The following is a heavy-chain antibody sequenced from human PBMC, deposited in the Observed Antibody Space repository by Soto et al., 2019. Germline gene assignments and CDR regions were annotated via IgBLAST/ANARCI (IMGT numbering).Heavy chain of an antibody. CDR3: ARGLGGSSSSEVVYYYYMDV. D-gene: IGHD6-6*01. J-gene: IGHJ6*03. Sequence: LETPSPPPAVVWGGFCGFYCSWVLPPPGKGVEWIGEINHSGSTNYNPSLKSRVTISVDTSKNQFSLKLSSVTAADTAVYYCARGLGGSSSSEVVYYYYMDVWGKGTTVTVSS. CDR2: INHSGST. V-gene: IGHV4-34*01. CDR1: WGGFCGFY.